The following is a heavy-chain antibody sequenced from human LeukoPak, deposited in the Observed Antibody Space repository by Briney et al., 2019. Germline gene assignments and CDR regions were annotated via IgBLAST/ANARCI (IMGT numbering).Heavy chain of an antibody. J-gene: IGHJ4*02. CDR1: GYTFSGYY. CDR3: ARGGYSGTEKPNDY. V-gene: IGHV1-2*02. Sequence: ASVKVSCKASGYTFSGYYLHWVRQAPGQGLEWMGWINPNSGGTYSVQNFQGRVTMTRDTSISTAYMELSRLKSDDTAVYYCARGGYSGTEKPNDYWGQGTLVTVSS. CDR2: INPNSGGT. D-gene: IGHD1-26*01.